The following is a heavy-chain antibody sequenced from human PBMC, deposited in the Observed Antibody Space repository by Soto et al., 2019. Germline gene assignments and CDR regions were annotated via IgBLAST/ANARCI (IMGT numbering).Heavy chain of an antibody. Sequence: EVQLVESGGGLVQPGGSLRLSCAASGFMFTSYSMHWVRQAPWKGLEWVSYISSSSSTIYYADSVKGRFTISRDNGKNSRSLQINSLGGEDTALYYCERSVTRCSGDTCWDYGGHGTLVTVSS. D-gene: IGHD2-15*01. CDR2: ISSSSSTI. J-gene: IGHJ4*01. V-gene: IGHV3-48*01. CDR1: GFMFTSYS. CDR3: ERSVTRCSGDTCWDY.